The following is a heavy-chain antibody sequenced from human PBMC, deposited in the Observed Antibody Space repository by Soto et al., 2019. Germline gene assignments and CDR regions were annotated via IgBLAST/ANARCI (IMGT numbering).Heavy chain of an antibody. Sequence: QLQLQESGPELVKPSETLSLTCTVSGDSISSNSYYWGWIRQPPGKGLEWIGLVYHSGTTYYNPSLRSRVTISVDTSKNRFSLKLSSVTAADTAVYYCASSDFWSGHFDYWGQGTLVTVSS. J-gene: IGHJ4*02. CDR2: VYHSGTT. D-gene: IGHD3-3*01. V-gene: IGHV4-39*01. CDR3: ASSDFWSGHFDY. CDR1: GDSISSNSYY.